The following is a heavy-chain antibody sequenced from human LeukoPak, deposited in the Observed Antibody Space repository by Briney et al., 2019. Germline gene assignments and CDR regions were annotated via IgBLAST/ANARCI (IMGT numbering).Heavy chain of an antibody. CDR2: ISRSSDTI. D-gene: IGHD6-13*01. J-gene: IGHJ4*02. CDR3: AKDMGYSSSWYLANFDY. Sequence: GGSLRLSFSVSGFTFTDYAMNWFRQAPGKGLEWLSYISRSSDTIYYADSVKGRFTISRDNAKNSLYLQMNSLRAEDTALYYCAKDMGYSSSWYLANFDYWGQGTLVTVSS. CDR1: GFTFTDYA. V-gene: IGHV3-48*04.